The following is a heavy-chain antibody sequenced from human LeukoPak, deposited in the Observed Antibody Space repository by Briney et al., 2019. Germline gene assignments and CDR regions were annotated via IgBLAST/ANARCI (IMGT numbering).Heavy chain of an antibody. V-gene: IGHV3-23*01. J-gene: IGHJ4*02. CDR3: ARFLYYYGSEREDY. Sequence: GGSLRLSCAASGFTFSNYAMSWVRQAPGKGLEWVSAISGGGGNTYYADSVKGRFTISRDNSKNTLYLQMNSLRAEDTAVYYCARFLYYYGSEREDYWGQGTLVTVSS. CDR1: GFTFSNYA. CDR2: ISGGGGNT. D-gene: IGHD3-10*01.